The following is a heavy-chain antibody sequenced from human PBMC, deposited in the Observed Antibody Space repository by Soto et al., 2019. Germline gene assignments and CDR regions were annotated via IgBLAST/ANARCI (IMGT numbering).Heavy chain of an antibody. D-gene: IGHD6-13*01. CDR3: AKDTARSSSSWYLYYYYYGMDV. CDR2: ISWNSGSI. J-gene: IGHJ6*02. CDR1: GFTFDDYA. V-gene: IGHV3-9*01. Sequence: EVQLVESGGGLVQPGRSLRLSCAASGFTFDDYAMHWVRQAPGKGLEWVSGISWNSGSIGYADSVKGRFTISRDNAKNSLYLQMNSLRAEDTALYYCAKDTARSSSSWYLYYYYYGMDVRGQGTTVTVSS.